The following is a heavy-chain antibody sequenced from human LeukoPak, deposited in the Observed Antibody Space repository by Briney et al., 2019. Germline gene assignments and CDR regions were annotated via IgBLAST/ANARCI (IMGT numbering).Heavy chain of an antibody. CDR3: ARHPSVGSPLDP. CDR2: IYPGDSDT. V-gene: IGHV5-51*01. CDR1: GYTFTSYW. D-gene: IGHD5/OR15-5a*01. Sequence: KVSCKASGYTFTSYWIGWVRQMPGKGLEWMGIIYPGDSDTRYSPSFQGQVTISADKSISTAYLQWSSLKASDTAIYYCARHPSVGSPLDPWGQGTLVTVSS. J-gene: IGHJ5*02.